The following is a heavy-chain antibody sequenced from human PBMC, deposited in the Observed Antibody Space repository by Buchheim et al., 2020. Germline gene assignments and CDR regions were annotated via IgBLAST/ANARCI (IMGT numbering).Heavy chain of an antibody. J-gene: IGHJ4*02. V-gene: IGHV1-3*01. D-gene: IGHD6-13*01. CDR3: ARDGYSSSWPEYYFDY. CDR1: GYTFTSYA. CDR2: INAGDGNT. Sequence: QVQLVQSGAEVKKPGASVKVSYKASGYTFTSYAMHWVRQAPGQRPEWMGWINAGDGNTKYSQKFQGRVPITRDTSASTAYMEVSSLRSEDTAVYYCARDGYSSSWPEYYFDYWGLGTL.